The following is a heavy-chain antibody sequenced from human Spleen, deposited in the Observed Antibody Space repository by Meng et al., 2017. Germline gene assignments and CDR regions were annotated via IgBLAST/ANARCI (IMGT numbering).Heavy chain of an antibody. CDR2: INPKSGDT. Sequence: QWQVVQAGAGVKRPGASGKVSCKASGYTFPDYWLHWVRRAPGQGLEWMGRINPKSGDTHYAQRFQGRVTMTGDTSISTAYMELSGLRSDDTAMYYCARDEDISAAGKLFGDYWGQGTLVTVSS. V-gene: IGHV1-2*06. J-gene: IGHJ4*02. CDR1: GYTFPDYW. CDR3: ARDEDISAAGKLFGDY. D-gene: IGHD6-13*01.